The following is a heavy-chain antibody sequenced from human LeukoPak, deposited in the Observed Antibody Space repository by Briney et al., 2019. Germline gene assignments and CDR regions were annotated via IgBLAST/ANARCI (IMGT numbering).Heavy chain of an antibody. J-gene: IGHJ4*02. V-gene: IGHV3-23*01. CDR3: AKYSHDSSGSYDY. Sequence: GGSLRLSCAASGFTFSSYGMSWVRQAPGKGLEWVSAISGSDGSTYYADSVKGRFTISRDNSKNTLYLQMNSLKAEDTAIYYCAKYSHDSSGSYDYWGQGTLITVSS. CDR1: GFTFSSYG. CDR2: ISGSDGST. D-gene: IGHD3-22*01.